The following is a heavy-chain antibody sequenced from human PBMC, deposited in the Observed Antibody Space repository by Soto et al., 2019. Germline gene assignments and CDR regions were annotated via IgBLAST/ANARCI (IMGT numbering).Heavy chain of an antibody. CDR1: GGSFSGYY. D-gene: IGHD3-10*01. V-gene: IGHV4-34*01. CDR3: ARARYYYGSGLSY. Sequence: QVQLHQWGAGLLKPSETLSLTCAVYGGSFSGYYWSWIRQPRGKGLEWIGEINHSGSTNYNPSLKSRVTISVDTSKNQFSLKLSSVTAADTAVFYCARARYYYGSGLSYWGQGTLVTVSS. J-gene: IGHJ4*02. CDR2: INHSGST.